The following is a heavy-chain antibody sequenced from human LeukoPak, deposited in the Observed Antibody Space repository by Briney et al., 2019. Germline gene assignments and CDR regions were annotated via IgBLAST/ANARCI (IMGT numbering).Heavy chain of an antibody. CDR1: GFSLRTNAVG. CDR2: IYWDDDK. CDR3: AHSCGGGNSAYFDH. J-gene: IGHJ4*02. Sequence: SGPTLVHPTQTLTLTCTFSGFSLRTNAVGVGWIRQPPGEALEWLAVIYWDDDKRYSPSLKSRLTIIKDPSKNQVVLTMTNMDPVDTATYYCAHSCGGGNSAYFDHWGQGTLVTVSS. V-gene: IGHV2-5*02. D-gene: IGHD4-23*01.